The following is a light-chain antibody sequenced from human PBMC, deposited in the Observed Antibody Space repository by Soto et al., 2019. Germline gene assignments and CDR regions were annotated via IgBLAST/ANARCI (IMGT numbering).Light chain of an antibody. CDR1: SSDIGSYNF. CDR2: EVS. J-gene: IGLJ1*01. CDR3: PPFKFKTPPPPLV. Sequence: QSALTQPASVSGSPGQSITISCTGTSSDIGSYNFVSWYQHHPGKAPKLLIYEVSYRPSGISDRFSGSKSANTASLTISGLHAEAEACFFCPPFKFKTPPPPLVFGSGTKLTVL. V-gene: IGLV2-14*01.